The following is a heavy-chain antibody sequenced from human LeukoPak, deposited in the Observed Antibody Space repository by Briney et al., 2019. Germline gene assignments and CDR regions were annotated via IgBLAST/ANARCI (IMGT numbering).Heavy chain of an antibody. V-gene: IGHV4-59*12. D-gene: IGHD3-3*01. CDR2: IYYSGST. Sequence: PSETLSLTCTVSGGSISSYYWSWIRQPPGKGLEWIGYIYYSGSTNYNPSPKSRVTISVDRSKNQFSLKLSSVTAADTAVYYCARGIFGVVMYAFDIWGQGTMVTVSS. CDR3: ARGIFGVVMYAFDI. CDR1: GGSISSYY. J-gene: IGHJ3*02.